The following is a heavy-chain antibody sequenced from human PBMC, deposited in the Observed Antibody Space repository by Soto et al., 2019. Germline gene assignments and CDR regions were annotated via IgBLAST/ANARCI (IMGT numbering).Heavy chain of an antibody. D-gene: IGHD3-22*01. Sequence: GGSLRLSCAASGFTFSSYAMTWVRQAPGKGLEWVSAISSSGVITYHAASVGGRFTISRDTSKGTLYLQMNSLRAEDTAIYYCAKALLRDYYYYYGMDVWGQGTTVTVSS. V-gene: IGHV3-23*01. CDR1: GFTFSSYA. CDR2: ISSSGVIT. J-gene: IGHJ6*02. CDR3: AKALLRDYYYYYGMDV.